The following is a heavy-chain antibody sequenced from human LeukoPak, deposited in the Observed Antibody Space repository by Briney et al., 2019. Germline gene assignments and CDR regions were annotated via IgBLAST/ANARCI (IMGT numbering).Heavy chain of an antibody. CDR3: ARELSSGSLYFDY. Sequence: ASVKVSCKASGYTFTSSYLHWVRQAPGQGLECMGMIAPSNGNTAYAQKFRGRVTMTRDTSTTTVYMELSNLRSEDTAVYYCARELSSGSLYFDYWGQGTLVSVSS. D-gene: IGHD3-10*01. CDR2: IAPSNGNT. V-gene: IGHV1-46*01. CDR1: GYTFTSSY. J-gene: IGHJ4*02.